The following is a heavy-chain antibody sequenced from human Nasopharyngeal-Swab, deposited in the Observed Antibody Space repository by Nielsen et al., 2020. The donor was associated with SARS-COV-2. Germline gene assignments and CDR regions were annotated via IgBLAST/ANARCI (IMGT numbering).Heavy chain of an antibody. CDR3: ARSLVGAFQEYGFDP. CDR1: GGSISSGDYY. V-gene: IGHV4-30-4*01. CDR2: IYYSGST. Sequence: SETLSLTCTVSGGSISSGDYYWSWIRQPPGKGLEWIGYIYYSGSTYYNPSLKSRVTVSVDTLKSQFSLKLSSVTAADTAVYCCARSLVGAFQEYGFDPWGHGTLVTVSS. D-gene: IGHD1-26*01. J-gene: IGHJ5*02.